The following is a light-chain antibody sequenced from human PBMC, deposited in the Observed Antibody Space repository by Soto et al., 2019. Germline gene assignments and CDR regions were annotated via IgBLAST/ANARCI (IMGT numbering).Light chain of an antibody. CDR3: NSYTSSSTRV. CDR2: EVT. Sequence: QYVLTQPASVSGSPGQSITLSCTGTSSDIGGYNYVSWYQHHPGKAPKLLIYEVTNRPSGVSNRFSGSKSGNTASLTISGLQAEDEAVDYCNSYTSSSTRVFGGGTKLTVL. V-gene: IGLV2-14*01. CDR1: SSDIGGYNY. J-gene: IGLJ2*01.